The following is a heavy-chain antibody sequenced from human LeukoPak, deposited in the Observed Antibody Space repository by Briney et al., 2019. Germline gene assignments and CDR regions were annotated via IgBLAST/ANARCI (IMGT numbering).Heavy chain of an antibody. CDR3: ARGSSSSIAFSYYYYMDV. CDR2: INHSGST. V-gene: IGHV4-34*01. J-gene: IGHJ6*03. Sequence: KTSETLSLTCAVYGGSFSGYYWSWIRQPPGKGLEWIGEINHSGSTNYNPSLKSRVTISVDTSKNQFSLKLSSVTAADTAVYYCARGSSSSIAFSYYYYMDVWGKGTTVTVSS. D-gene: IGHD6-6*01. CDR1: GGSFSGYY.